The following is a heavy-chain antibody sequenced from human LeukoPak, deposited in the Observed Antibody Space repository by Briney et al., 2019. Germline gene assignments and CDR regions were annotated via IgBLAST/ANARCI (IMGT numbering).Heavy chain of an antibody. CDR2: IYYSGST. CDR1: GDSISSAGYY. D-gene: IGHD3-22*01. J-gene: IGHJ3*02. Sequence: SETLSLTCTASGDSISSAGYYWSWIRQHPGKGLEWIGYIYYSGSTYYNPSLKSRITISLDTSKNQFYLELSSVTAADTAVYYCARATGATEYDTSGYYPGAFEIWGQGPMLTVSS. CDR3: ARATGATEYDTSGYYPGAFEI. V-gene: IGHV4-31*03.